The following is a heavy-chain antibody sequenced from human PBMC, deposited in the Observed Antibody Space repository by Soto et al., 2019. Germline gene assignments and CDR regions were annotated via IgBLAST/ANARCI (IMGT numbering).Heavy chain of an antibody. J-gene: IGHJ4*02. CDR1: GGSISSDNYY. CDR3: ARVRAYGDDSDY. V-gene: IGHV4-30-4*01. Sequence: QVQLQESGPGLVKPSQTLSLTCTVSGGSISSDNYYWSWIRQPPGKGLEWIGYIYDSGSTYYNPSLKSRVTISVDTPKNQFSLKLSSVTAADPAVYYCARVRAYGDDSDYWGQGTRVTVSS. CDR2: IYDSGST. D-gene: IGHD4-17*01.